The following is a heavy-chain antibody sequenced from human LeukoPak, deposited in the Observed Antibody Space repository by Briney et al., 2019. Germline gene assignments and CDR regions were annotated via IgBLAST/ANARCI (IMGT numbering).Heavy chain of an antibody. CDR1: GFTFSSYA. J-gene: IGHJ4*02. CDR2: ISGSGGST. Sequence: QTGGSLRLSCAASGFTFSSYAMSWVRQAPGKGLEWVSAISGSGGSTYYADPVKGRFTISRDNSKNTLYLQMNSLRAEDTAVYYCAKPRLLSKLGTLFDHWGQGTLVTVSS. D-gene: IGHD1-1*01. CDR3: AKPRLLSKLGTLFDH. V-gene: IGHV3-23*01.